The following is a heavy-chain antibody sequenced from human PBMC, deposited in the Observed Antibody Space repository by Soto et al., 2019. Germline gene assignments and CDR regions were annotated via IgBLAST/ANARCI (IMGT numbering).Heavy chain of an antibody. V-gene: IGHV1-18*01. CDR1: GYTFTSYG. CDR2: ISAYNGNT. CDR3: ARVRFTCSGGSCYSKFDY. D-gene: IGHD2-15*01. J-gene: IGHJ4*02. Sequence: ASVKVSCKASGYTFTSYGISWVRQAPGQGLEWMGWISAYNGNTNYAQKLQGRVTMTTDTSTSTAYMELRSLRSDDTAVYYCARVRFTCSGGSCYSKFDYWGQGTLVTVS.